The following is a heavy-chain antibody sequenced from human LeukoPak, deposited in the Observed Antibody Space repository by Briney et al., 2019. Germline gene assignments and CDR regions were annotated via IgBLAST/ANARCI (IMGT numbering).Heavy chain of an antibody. V-gene: IGHV3-23*01. CDR2: ISGSDSTA. Sequence: GGSLRLSCAASGFPFTNYAMNWVRQAPGKGLEWVSAISGSDSTAYYVGSVKGRFTISRDNSKNTLYLQMNSLRVEDTAVYYCAKDATYSSGLNWFDPWGQGTLVTVSS. J-gene: IGHJ5*02. CDR1: GFPFTNYA. D-gene: IGHD3-22*01. CDR3: AKDATYSSGLNWFDP.